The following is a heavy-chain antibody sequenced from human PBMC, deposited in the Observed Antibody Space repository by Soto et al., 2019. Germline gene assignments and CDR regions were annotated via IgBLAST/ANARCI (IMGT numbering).Heavy chain of an antibody. D-gene: IGHD3-9*01. V-gene: IGHV5-51*01. CDR3: VRPDSTGYYSH. Sequence: PXDSLTISGKGSGYSFTNYRIGLVRQMPGKGLEWMGIINPADSDTRYSPSFQGQVTVSVDKSISTAYLQRGSLKASDTAMYYCVRPDSTGYYSHWGQATPVTVSS. J-gene: IGHJ4*02. CDR1: GYSFTNYR. CDR2: INPADSDT.